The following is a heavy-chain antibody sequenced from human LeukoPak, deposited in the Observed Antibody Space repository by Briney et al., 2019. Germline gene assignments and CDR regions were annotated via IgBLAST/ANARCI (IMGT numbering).Heavy chain of an antibody. CDR1: GYSFTSYW. CDR2: IYPGDSDT. Sequence: GESLKISCKGSGYSFTSYWNGWVRQMPGKGLEWMGIIYPGDSDTRYSPSFQGQVTISADKSISTAYLQWSSLKASDTAMYYCARIYDFWSGYPQYYFDYWGQGTLVSVSS. D-gene: IGHD3-3*01. J-gene: IGHJ4*02. V-gene: IGHV5-51*01. CDR3: ARIYDFWSGYPQYYFDY.